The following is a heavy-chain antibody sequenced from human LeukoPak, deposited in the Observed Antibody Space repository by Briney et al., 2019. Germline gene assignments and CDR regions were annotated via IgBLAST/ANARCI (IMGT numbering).Heavy chain of an antibody. J-gene: IGHJ4*02. V-gene: IGHV5-51*01. CDR1: GYSFSIYW. D-gene: IGHD5-12*01. Sequence: GESLKISCKGSGYSFSIYWIGWVRQMPGKGLEWMGIIYPGDSDTRYSPSFQGQVTVSADKSISTAYLQWSSLKASDSAMYYCARLSGYANYFDYWGQGTLVTVSS. CDR2: IYPGDSDT. CDR3: ARLSGYANYFDY.